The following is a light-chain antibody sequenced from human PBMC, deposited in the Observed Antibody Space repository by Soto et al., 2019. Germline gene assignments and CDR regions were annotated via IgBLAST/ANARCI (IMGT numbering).Light chain of an antibody. Sequence: EIVLTQSPGTLSLSPGERATLSCRASQSVSSSYLAWYQQKPGQAPRLLIYGASSRATGIPDRFSGSGSGTDFTLTISRLEPEDFAVYYCQQYGCSPQLVTFGQGTKLEIK. J-gene: IGKJ2*01. CDR1: QSVSSSY. CDR2: GAS. CDR3: QQYGCSPQLVT. V-gene: IGKV3-20*01.